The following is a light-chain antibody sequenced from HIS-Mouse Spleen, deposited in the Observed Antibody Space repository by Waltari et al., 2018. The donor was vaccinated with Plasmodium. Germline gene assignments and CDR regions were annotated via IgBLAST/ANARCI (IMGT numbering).Light chain of an antibody. Sequence: EIVMTQSPATLSVSPGERATLSCRASQSVSSNLAWYQQKPGQAPRLLIYGASTRATGIPASVSGSGSGTEFTHTISSLQSEDFAVYYCQQYNNWSFTFGPGTKVDIK. V-gene: IGKV3-15*01. CDR3: QQYNNWSFT. J-gene: IGKJ3*01. CDR2: GAS. CDR1: QSVSSN.